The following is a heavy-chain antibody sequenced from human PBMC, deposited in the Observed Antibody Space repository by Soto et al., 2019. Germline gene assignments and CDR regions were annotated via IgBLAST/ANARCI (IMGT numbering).Heavy chain of an antibody. CDR3: AGFEVPATRGGFDY. CDR1: GGTFSSYA. V-gene: IGHV1-69*13. D-gene: IGHD2-2*01. CDR2: IIPIFGTA. J-gene: IGHJ4*02. Sequence: GASVKRSCKASGGTFSSYAVSWVRQAPGQGLEWMGGIIPIFGTANYAQKFQGRVTITADESTSTAYMELSSLRSEDTAVYYCAGFEVPATRGGFDYWGQGTLVTVSS.